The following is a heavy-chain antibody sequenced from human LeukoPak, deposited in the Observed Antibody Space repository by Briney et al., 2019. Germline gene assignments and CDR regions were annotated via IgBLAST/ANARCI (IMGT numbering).Heavy chain of an antibody. D-gene: IGHD3-22*01. J-gene: IGHJ6*03. V-gene: IGHV3-23*01. CDR2: IGGSDGRT. CDR3: AKDSSSYDWGYMDV. CDR1: GFTFSTYA. Sequence: TGGSLRLSCAASGFTFSTYAMSWVRQAPGKGLEWVSLIGGSDGRTRYADSVKGRFTISRDNSKNTLYLEMKSLRAEDTAVYYCAKDSSSYDWGYMDVWGKGTTVTVSS.